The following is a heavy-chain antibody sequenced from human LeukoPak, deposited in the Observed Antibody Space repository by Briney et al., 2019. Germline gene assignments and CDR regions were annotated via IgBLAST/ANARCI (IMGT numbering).Heavy chain of an antibody. J-gene: IGHJ5*02. V-gene: IGHV3-23*01. CDR2: ISGSGGST. Sequence: GGPLRLSCAASGFTFSSYAMSWVRQAPGKGLEWVSAISGSGGSTYYADSVKGRFTISRDNSKNTLYLQMNSLRAEDTAVYYCAKDGKQWLANNWFDPWGQGTLVTVSS. D-gene: IGHD6-19*01. CDR1: GFTFSSYA. CDR3: AKDGKQWLANNWFDP.